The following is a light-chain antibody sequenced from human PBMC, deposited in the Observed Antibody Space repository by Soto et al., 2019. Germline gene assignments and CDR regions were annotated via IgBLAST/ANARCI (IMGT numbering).Light chain of an antibody. Sequence: DIQMTQSPSTLSASVGDRVTITCRASQSVSGSLAWYQQKRGQAPKLLISKASILESGVPSRFSGSGYGTEFTLSISSLQPDDFATYYCQHYRSYPFTFGQGTRLEIK. CDR1: QSVSGS. V-gene: IGKV1-5*03. CDR3: QHYRSYPFT. CDR2: KAS. J-gene: IGKJ5*01.